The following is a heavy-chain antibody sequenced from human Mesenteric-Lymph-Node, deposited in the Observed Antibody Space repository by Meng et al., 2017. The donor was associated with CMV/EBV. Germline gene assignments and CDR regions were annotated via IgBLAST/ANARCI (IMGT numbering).Heavy chain of an antibody. J-gene: IGHJ4*02. CDR1: GGSFSGYY. CDR3: ANIGYSSGYLYYFDY. V-gene: IGHV4-34*01. Sequence: YGGSFSGYYWSWIRQPPGKGLEWIGEINYSGSTNYNPSLKSRVTISVDTSKNQFSLKLSSVTAADTAVYYCANIGYSSGYLYYFDYWGQGTLVTVSS. CDR2: INYSGST. D-gene: IGHD5-18*01.